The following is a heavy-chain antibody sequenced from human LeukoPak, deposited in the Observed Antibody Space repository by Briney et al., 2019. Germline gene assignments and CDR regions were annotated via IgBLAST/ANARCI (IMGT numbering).Heavy chain of an antibody. V-gene: IGHV3-33*06. D-gene: IGHD5-24*01. CDR2: IWYDGSNK. J-gene: IGHJ4*02. CDR1: GFTFSSYG. CDR3: AKDTWLTLLYYFDY. Sequence: GGSLRLSCAASGFTFSSYGMHWVRQAPGKGLEWVAVIWYDGSNKYYADSVKGRFTISRDNSKNTLYLQMNSLRAEDTAVYYCAKDTWLTLLYYFDYWGQGTLVTVSS.